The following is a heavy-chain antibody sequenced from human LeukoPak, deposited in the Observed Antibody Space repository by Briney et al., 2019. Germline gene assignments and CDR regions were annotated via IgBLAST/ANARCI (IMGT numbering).Heavy chain of an antibody. CDR1: GFTFSSYW. D-gene: IGHD3-3*01. Sequence: GGSLRLSCAASGFTFSSYWMHWVRQAPGKGLVWVSRINSDGSSTSYADSVKGRFTVSRDNAKNTLYLQMNSLRAEDTAVYYCARDSAYYDFWSGHGNWFDPWGQGTLVTVSS. CDR2: INSDGSST. J-gene: IGHJ5*02. CDR3: ARDSAYYDFWSGHGNWFDP. V-gene: IGHV3-74*01.